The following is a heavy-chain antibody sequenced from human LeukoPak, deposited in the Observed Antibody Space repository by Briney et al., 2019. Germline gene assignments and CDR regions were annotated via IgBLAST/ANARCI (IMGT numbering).Heavy chain of an antibody. CDR1: GFTFSSYG. CDR2: ISYDGSNK. CDR3: AKGPYSSSWYDY. Sequence: GGSLRLSCAASGFTFSSYGMHWVRQAPGKGLEWVAVISYDGSNKYYADSVKGRFTISRDNSKNTLCLQMNSLRAEDTAVYYCAKGPYSSSWYDYWGQGTLVTVSS. J-gene: IGHJ4*02. V-gene: IGHV3-30*18. D-gene: IGHD6-13*01.